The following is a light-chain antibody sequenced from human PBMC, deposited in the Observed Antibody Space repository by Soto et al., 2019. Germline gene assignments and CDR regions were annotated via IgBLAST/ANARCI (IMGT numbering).Light chain of an antibody. CDR2: EVN. CDR3: TSYGGRDNLM. Sequence: QPVLTQPPSASGSPGQSVTISCTGTSSDIGAYNYVSWFQQHPGEAPKLIISEVNKRPSGVPDRFSGSKSGNTASLTVSGLRAEDEADYYCTSYGGRDNLMFGGGTKLTVL. CDR1: SSDIGAYNY. V-gene: IGLV2-8*01. J-gene: IGLJ3*02.